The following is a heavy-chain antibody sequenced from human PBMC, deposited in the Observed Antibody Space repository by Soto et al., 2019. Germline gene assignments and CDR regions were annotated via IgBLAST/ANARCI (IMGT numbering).Heavy chain of an antibody. Sequence: QVQLVQSGAEEKKPGASVKVSCKASGDTFTGYAFHWVRQAPGQRLEWMGWINAGNGNTKYSQKFQGRVTITRDTSASTDYMELSSLRSEDTAVYYCARAVAVPADFDDWGQGTLVTVSS. J-gene: IGHJ4*02. CDR2: INAGNGNT. CDR1: GDTFTGYA. D-gene: IGHD6-19*01. CDR3: ARAVAVPADFDD. V-gene: IGHV1-3*05.